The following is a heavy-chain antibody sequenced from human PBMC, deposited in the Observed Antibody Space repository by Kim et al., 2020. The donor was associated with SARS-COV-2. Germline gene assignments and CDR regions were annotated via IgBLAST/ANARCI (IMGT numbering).Heavy chain of an antibody. CDR3: ARDRAFDI. CDR2: TGNP. Sequence: TGNPTYAQGFTGRFVFSLDTSVSTAYLQISSLKAEDTAVYYCARDRAFDIWGQGTMVTVSS. J-gene: IGHJ3*02. V-gene: IGHV7-4-1*02.